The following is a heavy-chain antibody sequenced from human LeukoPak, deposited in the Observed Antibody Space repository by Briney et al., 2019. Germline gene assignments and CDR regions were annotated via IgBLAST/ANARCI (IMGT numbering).Heavy chain of an antibody. CDR1: GGTFSSYA. CDR3: ARDSKRGKLGNLDY. J-gene: IGHJ4*02. CDR2: IFPIFGTA. V-gene: IGHV1-69*13. Sequence: ASVTVSCMSSGGTFSSYAISWVRPAPGQGLEWVGGIFPIFGTANYAQKLQGRVTITADESTSTAYMELSSLRSEDTAVYYCARDSKRGKLGNLDYWGQGTLVTVSS. D-gene: IGHD7-27*01.